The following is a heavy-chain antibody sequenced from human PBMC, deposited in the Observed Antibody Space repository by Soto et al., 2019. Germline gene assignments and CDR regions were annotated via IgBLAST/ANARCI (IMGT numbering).Heavy chain of an antibody. Sequence: ASVNVSCKASGYTFTSYGISWVRQAPGQGLEWMGWISAYNGNTNYAQKLQGRVTMTTDTSTSTAYMELRSLRSDDTAVYYCARVSGRAKSYYYMDVWGKGTTVTVSS. V-gene: IGHV1-18*01. CDR1: GYTFTSYG. CDR2: ISAYNGNT. D-gene: IGHD1-26*01. J-gene: IGHJ6*03. CDR3: ARVSGRAKSYYYMDV.